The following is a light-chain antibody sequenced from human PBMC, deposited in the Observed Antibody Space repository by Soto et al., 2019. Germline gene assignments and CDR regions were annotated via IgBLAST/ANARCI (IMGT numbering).Light chain of an antibody. CDR1: SSDVGGYNY. J-gene: IGLJ1*01. Sequence: QSALTRPRSVSGSPGQSGTISCTGTSSDVGGYNYVSWYQQHPGKAPKLMIYDVSKRPSGVPDRFSGSKSGNTASLTISGLQAEDEADYYCCSYAGSYTLYVFGTGIKVTVL. V-gene: IGLV2-11*01. CDR2: DVS. CDR3: CSYAGSYTLYV.